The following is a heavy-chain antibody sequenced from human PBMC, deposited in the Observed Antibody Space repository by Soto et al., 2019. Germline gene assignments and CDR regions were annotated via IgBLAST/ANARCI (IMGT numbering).Heavy chain of an antibody. CDR1: GFTFSSYA. V-gene: IGHV3-30-3*01. D-gene: IGHD5-12*01. J-gene: IGHJ3*02. CDR2: ISYDGSNK. Sequence: PVGSLRLSCAASGFTFSSYAMHWVRQAPGKGLEWVAVISYDGSNKYYADSVKGRFTISRDNSKNTLYLQMNGLRAEDTAVYYCARDSSVIMAPRYAFDIWGQGTMVTVSS. CDR3: ARDSSVIMAPRYAFDI.